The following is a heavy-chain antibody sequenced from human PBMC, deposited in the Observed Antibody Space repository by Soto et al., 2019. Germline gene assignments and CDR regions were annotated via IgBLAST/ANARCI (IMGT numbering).Heavy chain of an antibody. CDR2: IIPIFGTA. D-gene: IGHD5-12*01. V-gene: IGHV1-69*13. Sequence: SVKVSCKASGGTFSSYAISWVRQAPGQGLEWMGGIIPIFGTANYAQKFQGRVTITADEPTSTAYMELSSLRSEDTAVYYCAGSRRYRRDGYNQGAFDIWGQGTMVTVSS. CDR1: GGTFSSYA. CDR3: AGSRRYRRDGYNQGAFDI. J-gene: IGHJ3*02.